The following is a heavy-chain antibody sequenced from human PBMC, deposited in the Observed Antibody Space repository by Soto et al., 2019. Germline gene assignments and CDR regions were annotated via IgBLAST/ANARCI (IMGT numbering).Heavy chain of an antibody. CDR2: IIPIFGTA. V-gene: IGHV1-69*13. D-gene: IGHD7-27*01. CDR3: ARSLGMDYYYGMDV. Sequence: SVKVSCKASVGTFGSYAISWVRQAPGQGLEWMGGIIPIFGTANYAQKFQGRVTITADESTSTAYMELSSLRSEDTAVYYCARSLGMDYYYGMDVWGQGTTVTVSS. J-gene: IGHJ6*02. CDR1: VGTFGSYA.